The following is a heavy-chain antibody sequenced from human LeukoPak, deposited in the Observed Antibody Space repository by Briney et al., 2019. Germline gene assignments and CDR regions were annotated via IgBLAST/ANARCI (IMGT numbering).Heavy chain of an antibody. D-gene: IGHD2-2*02. J-gene: IGHJ6*03. V-gene: IGHV4-34*01. Sequence: KPSETLSLTCAVYGGSFSGYYWSWIRQPPGKGLEWIGEINHSGSTNYNPSLKSRVTISVDTSKNQFSLRLTSVTAADTAVYYCARGRGCSSTSCYTDYYYYMDVWGKGTTVTVPS. CDR1: GGSFSGYY. CDR2: INHSGST. CDR3: ARGRGCSSTSCYTDYYYYMDV.